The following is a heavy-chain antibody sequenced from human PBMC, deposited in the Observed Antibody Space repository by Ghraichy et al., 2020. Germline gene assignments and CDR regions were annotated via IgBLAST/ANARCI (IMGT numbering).Heavy chain of an antibody. CDR2: IIPILGIA. CDR1: GGTFSSYA. J-gene: IGHJ6*02. V-gene: IGHV1-69*10. CDR3: ARDPAAGDFYYYYYGMDV. D-gene: IGHD4-17*01. Sequence: VKVSCKASGGTFSSYAISWVRQAPGQGLEWMGRIIPILGIANYAQKFQGRVTITADKSTSTAYMELSSLRSEDTAVYYCARDPAAGDFYYYYYGMDVWGQGTTVTVSS.